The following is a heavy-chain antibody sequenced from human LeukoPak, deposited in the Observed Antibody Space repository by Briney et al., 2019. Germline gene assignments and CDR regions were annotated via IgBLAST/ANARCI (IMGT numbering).Heavy chain of an antibody. V-gene: IGHV3-43*02. Sequence: GGSLRRSCVASGLNFDDSAMHWVRQAPGKGLEWVSLISADGGSTFSADSVKGRFSISRDNSKNSLYLQINSLRSEDTAMYYCAKESGKFDYWGQGTLVAVSS. CDR3: AKESGKFDY. CDR2: ISADGGST. J-gene: IGHJ4*02. CDR1: GLNFDDSA.